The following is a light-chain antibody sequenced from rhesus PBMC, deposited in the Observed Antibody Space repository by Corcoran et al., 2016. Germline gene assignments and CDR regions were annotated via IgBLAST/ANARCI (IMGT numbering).Light chain of an antibody. CDR3: QQHNTNPRT. CDR1: QGISNW. CDR2: AAS. V-gene: IGKV1-33*02. J-gene: IGKJ4*01. Sequence: DIQMTQSPSSLFASVGDRVTITCQASQGISNWLAWYQQKPGRALNLLIYAASSLQSGDPSRFRGSGSGTEFTLTISRLQPEAFATYYCQQHNTNPRTFGGGTKVELK.